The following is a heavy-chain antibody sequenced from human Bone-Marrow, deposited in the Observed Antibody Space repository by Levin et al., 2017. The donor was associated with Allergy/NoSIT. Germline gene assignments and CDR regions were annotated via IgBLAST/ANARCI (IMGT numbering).Heavy chain of an antibody. CDR3: ARELELRHSRGFDY. CDR2: IYYSGNT. Sequence: SETLSLTCTVSGASISSGGYYWSWIRQHPGKGLEWIGYIYYSGNTYYNPSLKSRVTISIDTSKNQLSLKLSSVTAADTAVYYCARELELRHSRGFDYWGQGTLVTVSS. J-gene: IGHJ4*02. D-gene: IGHD1-7*01. V-gene: IGHV4-31*03. CDR1: GASISSGGYY.